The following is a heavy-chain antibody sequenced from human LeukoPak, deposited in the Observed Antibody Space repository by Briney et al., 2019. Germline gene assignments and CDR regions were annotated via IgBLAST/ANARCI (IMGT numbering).Heavy chain of an antibody. V-gene: IGHV3-23*01. Sequence: GGSLRLSCAASGFTFSSYWMSWVRQAPGKGLEWVSAISASGGTTYYADSVKGHFTISRDNSKNTLYLQMNSLSAEDTAVYYCAKNGDRGAYCSGGTCYPYYYYYMDVWGKGTTVTISS. CDR2: ISASGGTT. J-gene: IGHJ6*03. CDR1: GFTFSSYW. CDR3: AKNGDRGAYCSGGTCYPYYYYYMDV. D-gene: IGHD2-15*01.